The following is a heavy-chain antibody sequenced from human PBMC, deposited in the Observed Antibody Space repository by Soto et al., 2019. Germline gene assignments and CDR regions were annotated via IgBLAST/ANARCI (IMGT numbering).Heavy chain of an antibody. V-gene: IGHV3-74*01. CDR1: GFTFSSYW. J-gene: IGHJ6*03. CDR3: ARGAGGYYYMDV. D-gene: IGHD3-10*01. CDR2: LYTDGTRT. Sequence: VQLVESGGGLVQPGGSLRLSCAASGFTFSSYWMHWVRQAPGKGLVWVSRLYTDGTRTSYADSVKGRFTISRDNAKNTLYLQMNSLRAEDTAVYYCARGAGGYYYMDVWGKGTTVTVSS.